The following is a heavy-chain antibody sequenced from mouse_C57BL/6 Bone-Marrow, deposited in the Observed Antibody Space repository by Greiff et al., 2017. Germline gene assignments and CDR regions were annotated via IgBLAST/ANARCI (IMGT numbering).Heavy chain of an antibody. CDR1: GFTFSDYG. Sequence: DVHLVESGGGLVKPGGSLKLSCAASGFTFSDYGMHWVRQAPEKGLEWVAYISSGSSTIYYADTVKGRFTISRDNAKNTLFLQMTSLRSEDTAMYYCARSYYGSSYDAMDYWGQGTSVTVAS. J-gene: IGHJ4*01. CDR3: ARSYYGSSYDAMDY. V-gene: IGHV5-17*01. CDR2: ISSGSSTI. D-gene: IGHD1-1*01.